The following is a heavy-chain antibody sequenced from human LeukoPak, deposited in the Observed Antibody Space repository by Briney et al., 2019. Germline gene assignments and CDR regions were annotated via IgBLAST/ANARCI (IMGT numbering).Heavy chain of an antibody. CDR3: ARGGLVRGNINSLIAFDV. J-gene: IGHJ3*01. D-gene: IGHD3-10*01. V-gene: IGHV6-1*01. CDR1: GDNVSSNSAA. CDR2: TYYRSNWYN. Sequence: SQTLSLTCAISGDNVSSNSAAWNWIRQSPSRGLEWLGRTYYRSNWYNDYAVSVKSRITINPDTAKNQFSLQVNSVTPEDTALYYCARGGLVRGNINSLIAFDVWGQGIMVTVSS.